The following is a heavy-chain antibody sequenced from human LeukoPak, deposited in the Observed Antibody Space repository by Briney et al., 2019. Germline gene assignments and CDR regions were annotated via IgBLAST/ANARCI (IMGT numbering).Heavy chain of an antibody. CDR2: ISGSGDST. Sequence: GGSLRLSCVVSGFTFSPYTMTWVRQAPGKGLEWVSAISGSGDSTYYADSVKGRFTISRDNSKNTLYLQMTILRAEDTAVYYCSKSLGDIVVVAAAFDSWGQGALVTVSS. J-gene: IGHJ4*02. CDR1: GFTFSPYT. D-gene: IGHD2-15*01. V-gene: IGHV3-23*01. CDR3: SKSLGDIVVVAAAFDS.